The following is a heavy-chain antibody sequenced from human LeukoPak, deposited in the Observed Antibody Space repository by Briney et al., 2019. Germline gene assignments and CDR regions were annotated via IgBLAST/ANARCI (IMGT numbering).Heavy chain of an antibody. D-gene: IGHD1/OR15-1a*01. CDR3: ARVDWNIDY. Sequence: GGSLRLSCAASGFTFSIYWMHWVRQAPGKVLVWVSRINNDGSSTNYADSVKGRFTISRDNAKNTLYLQMNSLRAEDTAVYYCARVDWNIDYWGQGTQVTVSS. J-gene: IGHJ4*02. CDR2: INNDGSST. V-gene: IGHV3-74*01. CDR1: GFTFSIYW.